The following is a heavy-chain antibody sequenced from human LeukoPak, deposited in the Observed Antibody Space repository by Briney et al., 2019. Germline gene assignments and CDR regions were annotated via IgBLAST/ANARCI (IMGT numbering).Heavy chain of an antibody. Sequence: PGGSLRLSCAASGFTFSSYGMHWVRQAPGKGLEWVAVISYDGSNKYYADSVKGRFTISRDNSKNTLYLQMSSLRAEDTAVYYCARDYAKSGYCSGISCPDALDLWGQGTMVTVSS. CDR1: GFTFSSYG. CDR3: ARDYAKSGYCSGISCPDALDL. V-gene: IGHV3-30*03. D-gene: IGHD2-2*03. CDR2: ISYDGSNK. J-gene: IGHJ3*01.